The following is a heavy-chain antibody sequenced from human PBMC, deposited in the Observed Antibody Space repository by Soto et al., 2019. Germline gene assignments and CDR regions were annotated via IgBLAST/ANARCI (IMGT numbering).Heavy chain of an antibody. V-gene: IGHV3-30*18. CDR1: GFTSSNYG. D-gene: IGHD2-2*01. CDR2: ILYDGSNK. J-gene: IGHJ6*02. CDR3: AKSRDAYNFYFYYGMDV. Sequence: GGVLRLSCAASGFTSSNYGMHWVRQTPGKGLEWVALILYDGSNKYYGDSVKGRFTISRDNSKNTLYLQVSSLRAEDTAVYYCAKSRDAYNFYFYYGMDVWGQGTTVTVSS.